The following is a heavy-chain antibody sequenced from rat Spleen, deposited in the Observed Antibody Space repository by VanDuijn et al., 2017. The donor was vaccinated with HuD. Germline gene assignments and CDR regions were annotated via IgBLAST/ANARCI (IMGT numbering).Heavy chain of an antibody. CDR2: ISTSGGST. CDR3: TREGGLPH. CDR1: GFTFSSSP. Sequence: EVQLVESGGGLVQPGRSMKLSCAASGFTFSSSPMAWVRQAPTKGLEWVATISTSGGSTYYRDSVKGRFTISRDNAKSTLYLQMNSLRSEDTATYYCTREGGLPHWGQGVMVTVSS. J-gene: IGHJ2*01. D-gene: IGHD1-6*01. V-gene: IGHV5-46*01.